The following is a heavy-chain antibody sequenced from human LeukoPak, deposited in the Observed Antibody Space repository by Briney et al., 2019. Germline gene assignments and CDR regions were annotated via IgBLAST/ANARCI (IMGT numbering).Heavy chain of an antibody. CDR2: INTDGSST. D-gene: IGHD4-23*01. CDR1: GFTFSNSW. Sequence: GGSLRLSCAASGFTFSNSWMHWVRQTPGKGLVWVSLINTDGSSTSYADSVKGRFTISRDNAENTLYLQMNSLRAEDTAVYYCTRGNGGNSPFDYWGQGTLVTVSS. CDR3: TRGNGGNSPFDY. V-gene: IGHV3-74*01. J-gene: IGHJ4*02.